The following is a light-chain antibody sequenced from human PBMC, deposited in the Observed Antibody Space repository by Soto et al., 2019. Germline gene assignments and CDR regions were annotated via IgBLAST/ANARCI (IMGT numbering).Light chain of an antibody. V-gene: IGKV3-11*01. CDR3: QQRSSWPLT. CDR2: DTS. J-gene: IGKJ4*01. CDR1: ESVSTY. Sequence: EVVLAQSPATLSLSPGDRATLSCRANESVSTYLAWYQQKPGQSPMLLIYDTSKRATDIPARFSGSGSGTDFTLTIVSLEPEDFVFYYCQQRSSWPLTFGGGTKVDIK.